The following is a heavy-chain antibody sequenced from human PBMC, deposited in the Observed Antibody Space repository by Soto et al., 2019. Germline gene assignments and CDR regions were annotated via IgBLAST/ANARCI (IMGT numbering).Heavy chain of an antibody. D-gene: IGHD2-8*01. CDR3: EQNGLYGSEWDGLDV. CDR2: IYPGDSDT. V-gene: IGHV5-51*01. CDR1: GYSFSTYW. J-gene: IGHJ6*02. Sequence: GESLKISCNGSGYSFSTYWIGWVRQMPGQGLESMGIIYPGDSDTKYSPSFQGQVTISVDRSISTAYLQWTTLKTSDTAIYYCEQNGLYGSEWDGLDVWGQGTRVSVSS.